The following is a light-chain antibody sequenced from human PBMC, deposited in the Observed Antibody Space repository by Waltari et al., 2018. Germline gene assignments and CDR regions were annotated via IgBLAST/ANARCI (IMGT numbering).Light chain of an antibody. CDR1: QSVSRN. V-gene: IGKV3-15*01. Sequence: EKVMTQSPATLSVSPGERATLSCRASQSVSRNLAGYQQKPGQAPSLLIYGASTRATGIPGRFSGSWSGTEFTLTISSLQSEDFAIYFCQQYNNWPVTFGQGTRLDIK. J-gene: IGKJ5*01. CDR2: GAS. CDR3: QQYNNWPVT.